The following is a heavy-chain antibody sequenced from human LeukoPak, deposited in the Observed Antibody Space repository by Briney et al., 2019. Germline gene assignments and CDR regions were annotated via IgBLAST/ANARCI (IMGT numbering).Heavy chain of an antibody. CDR2: LSWNSGSI. D-gene: IGHD5-24*01. CDR1: GFRFGDYA. CDR3: ARGTGMGTVKRYFDY. Sequence: GRSLRLSCTASGFRFGDYAMHWVRHAPGKGLEWVSGLSWNSGSIDYADSVKGRFAISSDNAKNTLYLQMNSLRPEDTALYYCARGTGMGTVKRYFDYWGQGTLVTVSS. J-gene: IGHJ4*02. V-gene: IGHV3-9*01.